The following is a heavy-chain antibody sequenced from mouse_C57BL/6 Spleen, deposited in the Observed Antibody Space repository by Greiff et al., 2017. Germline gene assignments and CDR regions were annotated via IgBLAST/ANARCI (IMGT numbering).Heavy chain of an antibody. CDR1: GYTFTSYW. V-gene: IGHV1-64*01. CDR3: ARDDYDWYFDV. Sequence: VQLQQPGAELVKPGASVKLSCKASGYTFTSYWMHWVKQRPGQGLEWIGMIHPNSGSTNYNEKFKSKATLTVDKSSSTAYMQLSSLTSEDSAVYYCARDDYDWYFDVWGTVTTVTVSS. CDR2: IHPNSGST. J-gene: IGHJ1*03. D-gene: IGHD2-4*01.